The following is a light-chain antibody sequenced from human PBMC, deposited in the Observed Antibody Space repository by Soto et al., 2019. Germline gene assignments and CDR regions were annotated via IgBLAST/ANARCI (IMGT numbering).Light chain of an antibody. V-gene: IGKV3-15*01. CDR1: QSVSSN. J-gene: IGKJ4*01. CDR2: GAS. CDR3: QQDNNWPPLT. Sequence: EIVMTQSPATLSVSPGERATLSCRASQSVSSNLAWYQQKPGQDPRLLIYGASTRATGIPARFSGSGSGTEFTLTISSLPSEDFAVYYCQQDNNWPPLTFGGGTKVEIK.